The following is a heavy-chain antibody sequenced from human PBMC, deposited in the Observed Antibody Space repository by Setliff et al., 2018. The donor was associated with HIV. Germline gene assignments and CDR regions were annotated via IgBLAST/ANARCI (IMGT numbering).Heavy chain of an antibody. D-gene: IGHD2-15*01. CDR1: GFTFSDYY. CDR3: ARDLRSSHGSPNYFDY. Sequence: PGGSLRLSCEASGFTFSDYYMSWIRQSPGKGLEWISYISSSGTTIYYADSVKGRFTISRDNAKNSLYLEMNSLRAEETAVYYCARDLRSSHGSPNYFDYWGRGALVTVSS. V-gene: IGHV3-11*04. CDR2: ISSSGTTI. J-gene: IGHJ4*02.